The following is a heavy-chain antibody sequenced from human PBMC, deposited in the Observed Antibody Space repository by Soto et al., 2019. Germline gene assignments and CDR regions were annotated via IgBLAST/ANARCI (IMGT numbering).Heavy chain of an antibody. J-gene: IGHJ6*02. CDR1: GGTFSSYA. V-gene: IGHV1-69*12. CDR3: ARESGPYYYDSSGYYSYYGMDV. CDR2: IIPIFGTA. Sequence: QVQLVQSGAEVKKPGSSVKVSCKASGGTFSSYAISWVRQAPGQGLEWMGGIIPIFGTANYAQKFQGRVTITADESTSXVYXEXISLRSEDTAVYYCARESGPYYYDSSGYYSYYGMDVWGQGTTVTVSS. D-gene: IGHD3-22*01.